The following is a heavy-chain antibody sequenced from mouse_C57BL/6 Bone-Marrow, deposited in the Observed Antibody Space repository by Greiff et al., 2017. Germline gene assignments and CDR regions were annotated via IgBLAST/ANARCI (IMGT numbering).Heavy chain of an antibody. CDR1: GYTFTSYW. V-gene: IGHV1-50*01. J-gene: IGHJ2*01. CDR3: ARSGYDYDGY. Sequence: VQLQQPGAELVKPGASVKLSCKASGYTFTSYWMQWVKQRPGQGLEWIGEIDPSDSYTNYNQKFKGKATLTVDTSSSTAYMQLSSLTAEDSAVYYCARSGYDYDGYWGQGTTLTVSS. CDR2: IDPSDSYT. D-gene: IGHD2-4*01.